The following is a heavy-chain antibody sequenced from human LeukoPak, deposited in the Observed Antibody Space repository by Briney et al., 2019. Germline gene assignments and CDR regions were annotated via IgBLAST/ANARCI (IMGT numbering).Heavy chain of an antibody. Sequence: GGSLRLSCAASGFTFSSYSMNWVRQAPGKGLEWVSYISSSSSTIYYADSVKGRFTISRDNAKNSLYLQMNSLRAEDTAVYYCARDQRYCSGGSCYSGYYYMDVWGKGTTVTVSS. CDR3: ARDQRYCSGGSCYSGYYYMDV. CDR1: GFTFSSYS. V-gene: IGHV3-48*01. J-gene: IGHJ6*03. D-gene: IGHD2-15*01. CDR2: ISSSSSTI.